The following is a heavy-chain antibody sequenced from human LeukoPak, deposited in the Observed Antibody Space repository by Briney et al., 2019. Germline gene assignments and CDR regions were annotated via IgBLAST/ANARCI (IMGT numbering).Heavy chain of an antibody. CDR1: GFTFDDYA. CDR3: AKDLSAYYYGSGSYRA. D-gene: IGHD3-10*01. CDR2: ISGDGGVT. J-gene: IGHJ5*02. V-gene: IGHV3-43*02. Sequence: GGSLRLSCAASGFTFDDYAMHWVRQAPGKGLEWVSLISGDGGVTNYADSVKGRFTISRDNSKNSLYLQMNSLRAEDTALYYCAKDLSAYYYGSGSYRAWGQGTLVTVSS.